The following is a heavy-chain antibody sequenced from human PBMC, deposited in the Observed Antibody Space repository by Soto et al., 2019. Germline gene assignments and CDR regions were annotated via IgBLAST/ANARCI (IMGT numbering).Heavy chain of an antibody. V-gene: IGHV2-26*01. CDR1: MG. J-gene: IGHJ6*02. Sequence: MGVRWIRQPPGKALEWLAHIFSNDEESYSTSLKSRLTISKDTSKSQVVLTVTNMDPVDTVTVYCARILCATILLVGPAYYVTDVWGQGTTATVSS. CDR2: IFSNDEE. D-gene: IGHD2-8*02. CDR3: ARILCATILLVGPAYYVTDV.